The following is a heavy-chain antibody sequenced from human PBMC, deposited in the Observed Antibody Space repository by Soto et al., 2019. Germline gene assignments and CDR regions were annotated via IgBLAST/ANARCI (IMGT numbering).Heavy chain of an antibody. CDR1: GFAFNSYT. D-gene: IGHD2-21*02. Sequence: EVQLVQSGGGLAKPGGSLRLSCAASGFAFNSYTMTWVRQAPGKGLEWVSSISSSSTYIHNADSVKGRFTISRDNAKNSIYLQMNSLRAEDTAVYYCAREQSYCDSDCRPYWGQGTLVTVSS. V-gene: IGHV3-21*01. CDR3: AREQSYCDSDCRPY. CDR2: ISSSSTYI. J-gene: IGHJ4*02.